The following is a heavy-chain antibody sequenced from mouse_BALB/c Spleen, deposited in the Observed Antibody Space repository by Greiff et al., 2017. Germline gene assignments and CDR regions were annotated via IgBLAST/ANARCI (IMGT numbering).Heavy chain of an antibody. V-gene: IGHV8-12*01. Sequence: QVTLKVSGPGILQPSQTLSLTCSFSGFSLSTSGMGVSWIRQPSGKGLEWLAHIYWDDDKRYNPSLKSRLTISKDTSRNQVFLKITSVDTADTATYYCASYGSSPFAYWGQGTLVTVSA. CDR2: IYWDDDK. CDR3: ASYGSSPFAY. D-gene: IGHD1-1*01. CDR1: GFSLSTSGMG. J-gene: IGHJ3*01.